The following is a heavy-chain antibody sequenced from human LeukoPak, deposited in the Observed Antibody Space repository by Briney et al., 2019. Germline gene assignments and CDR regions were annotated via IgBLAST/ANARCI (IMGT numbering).Heavy chain of an antibody. CDR3: ARWDDYPDY. Sequence: KSSETLSLTCAVYGGSFSGYYWSWIRQPPGKGLEWIGEINHSGSTNYNPSLKSRVTISVDTSKNQFSLKLSSVTAADTAVYYCARWDDYPDYWGQGTLVTVSS. CDR1: GGSFSGYY. V-gene: IGHV4-34*01. J-gene: IGHJ4*02. CDR2: INHSGST. D-gene: IGHD1-26*01.